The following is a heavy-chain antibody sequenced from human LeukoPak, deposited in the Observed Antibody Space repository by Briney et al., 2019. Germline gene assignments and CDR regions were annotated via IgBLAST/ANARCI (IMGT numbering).Heavy chain of an antibody. CDR2: ISWNSGSI. J-gene: IGHJ4*02. D-gene: IGHD6-13*01. Sequence: GRSLRLSCAASGFTFDDYAMPWVRQAPGKGLEWVSGISWNSGSIGYADSVKGRFTISRDNAKNSLYLQMNSLRAEDTALYYCAKDLSDSSSFDYWGQGTLVTVSS. CDR3: AKDLSDSSSFDY. CDR1: GFTFDDYA. V-gene: IGHV3-9*01.